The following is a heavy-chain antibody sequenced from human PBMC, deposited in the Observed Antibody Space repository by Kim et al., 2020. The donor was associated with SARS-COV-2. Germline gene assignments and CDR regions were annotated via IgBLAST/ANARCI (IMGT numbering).Heavy chain of an antibody. V-gene: IGHV1-24*01. CDR3: ATDNYGSGKLGI. D-gene: IGHD3-10*01. CDR1: GYTLTELS. J-gene: IGHJ3*02. CDR2: FDPEDGET. Sequence: ASVKVSCKVSGYTLTELSMHWVRQAPGKGLEWMGGFDPEDGETIYAQKFQGRVTMTEDTSTDTAYMELSSLRSEDTAVYYCATDNYGSGKLGIWGQGTMVSVSS.